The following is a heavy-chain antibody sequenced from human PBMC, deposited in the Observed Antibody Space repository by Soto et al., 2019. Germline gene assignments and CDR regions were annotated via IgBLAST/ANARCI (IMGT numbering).Heavy chain of an antibody. Sequence: SVKVSCKASGGTFSSYAISWVRQAPGQGLEWMGGIIPIFGTANYAQKFQGRVTITADESTSTAYMELSSLRSEDTAVYYCARRYSSSWYSDYYYYGMDVWGQGTTVTVSS. CDR1: GGTFSSYA. V-gene: IGHV1-69*13. D-gene: IGHD6-13*01. J-gene: IGHJ6*02. CDR2: IIPIFGTA. CDR3: ARRYSSSWYSDYYYYGMDV.